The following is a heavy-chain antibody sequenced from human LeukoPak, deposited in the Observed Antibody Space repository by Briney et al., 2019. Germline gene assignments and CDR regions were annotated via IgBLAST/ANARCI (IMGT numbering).Heavy chain of an antibody. CDR3: AKYYYDTSGYYSAGYFDY. V-gene: IGHV3-23*01. CDR2: ITGGDGST. D-gene: IGHD3-22*01. Sequence: AGSLRLSCAASGSTFSSYAMSWGRQAPGNGMDLFTFITGGDGSTYYADSVKGQFTISRANSKNTLYLQMNSLRVEDTAVYYRAKYYYDTSGYYSAGYFDYWGQGALVTVSS. J-gene: IGHJ4*02. CDR1: GSTFSSYA.